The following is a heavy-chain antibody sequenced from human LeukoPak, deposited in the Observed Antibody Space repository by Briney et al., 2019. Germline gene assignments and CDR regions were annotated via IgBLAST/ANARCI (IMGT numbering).Heavy chain of an antibody. Sequence: SQTLSLTCAVSGGSISSGGYSWSWIRQPPGKGLEWIGYIYHSGSTYYNPSLKSRVTISVDRSKNQFSLKLSSVTAADTAVYYCAKSRSGTTSCYNYWGQGTLVTVSS. CDR2: IYHSGST. J-gene: IGHJ4*02. CDR3: AKSRSGTTSCYNY. CDR1: GGSISSGGYS. V-gene: IGHV4-30-2*01. D-gene: IGHD2-2*02.